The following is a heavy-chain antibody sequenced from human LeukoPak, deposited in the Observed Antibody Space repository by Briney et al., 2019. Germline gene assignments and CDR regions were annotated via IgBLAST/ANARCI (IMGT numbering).Heavy chain of an antibody. J-gene: IGHJ4*02. CDR2: INPNSGGT. CDR1: GYTFTGYY. V-gene: IGHV1-2*02. D-gene: IGHD4-23*01. Sequence: ASVKVSCKASGYTFTGYYMHWVRQTPGQGLEWMGWINPNSGGTNYAQKFQGRVTMTRDTSISTAYMELSRLRSDDTAVYYCARCRSTVGKRSLGYWGQGTLVTVSS. CDR3: ARCRSTVGKRSLGY.